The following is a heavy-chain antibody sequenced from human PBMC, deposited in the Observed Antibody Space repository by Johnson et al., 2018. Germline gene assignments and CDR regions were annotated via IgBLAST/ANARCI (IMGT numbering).Heavy chain of an antibody. CDR1: VFTFDGFA. J-gene: IGHJ6*01. D-gene: IGHD3-3*01. V-gene: IGHV3-9*01. CDR2: IDWNSGRV. Sequence: EVQLLESGGGLVQPGGSLRLSCAASVFTFDGFAMHWVRQAPGKGLEWVSGIDWNSGRVGYADSVKDRFTISRDDAKNSLYLQMNRLRPEDTALDYGGKDIREGGMAVWGQGTTVIVS. CDR3: GKDIREGGMAV.